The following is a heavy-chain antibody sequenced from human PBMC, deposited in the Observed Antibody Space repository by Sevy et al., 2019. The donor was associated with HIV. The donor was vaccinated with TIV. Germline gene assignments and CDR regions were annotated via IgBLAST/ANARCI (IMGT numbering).Heavy chain of an antibody. V-gene: IGHV4-31*03. J-gene: IGHJ5*02. CDR1: GDSINNGDYY. CDR2: IYYTGTT. CDR3: ARTTVTTLSSARNNWFDP. Sequence: TLSLTCTVSGDSINNGDYYWGWIRQHPGKGLEWIGKIYYTGTTYYNPSLKSRLRISVERSENTLSLSLRSVTAADTAVYYCARTTVTTLSSARNNWFDPWGQGTLVTVSS. D-gene: IGHD4-4*01.